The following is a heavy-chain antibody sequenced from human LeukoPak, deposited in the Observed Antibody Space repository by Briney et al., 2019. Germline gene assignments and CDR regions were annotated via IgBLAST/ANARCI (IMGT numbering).Heavy chain of an antibody. CDR2: IKQDGSEK. CDR1: GFTFSSYW. CDR3: AREAPLSLYQLLYYYYYYGMDV. Sequence: TGGSLRLSCAASGFTFSSYWMSWVRQAPGKGLEWVANIKQDGSEKYYVDSVKGRFTISRDNAKNSLYLQMNSLRAEDTAVYYCAREAPLSLYQLLYYYYYYGMDVWGQGTTVTVSS. J-gene: IGHJ6*02. D-gene: IGHD2-2*02. V-gene: IGHV3-7*03.